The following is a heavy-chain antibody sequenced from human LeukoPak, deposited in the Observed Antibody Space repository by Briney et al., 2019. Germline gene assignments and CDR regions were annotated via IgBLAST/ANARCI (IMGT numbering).Heavy chain of an antibody. Sequence: PSETLSLTCTVSGXSISSSTYYWGWIRQPPGKGLEWIGNFYYSGSTFYNPSLKSRVTISVDTSKNQFSLKLSSVTAADTAVYYCARAQYYYDRTTFDPWGQGTLVTVSS. J-gene: IGHJ5*02. CDR1: GXSISSSTYY. D-gene: IGHD3-22*01. CDR2: FYYSGST. CDR3: ARAQYYYDRTTFDP. V-gene: IGHV4-39*07.